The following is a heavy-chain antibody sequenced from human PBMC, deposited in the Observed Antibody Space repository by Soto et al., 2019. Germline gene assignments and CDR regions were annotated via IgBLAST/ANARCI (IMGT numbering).Heavy chain of an antibody. CDR1: GYTFTSYA. Sequence: ASVKVSCKASGYTFTSYAMHWVRQAPGQRLEWMGWINAGNGNTKYSQKFQGRVTITRDTSASTAYMELSSLRAEDTAVYYCTKNALQRAVAGPNWFDPWGQGTLVTVSS. D-gene: IGHD6-19*01. V-gene: IGHV1-3*01. CDR3: TKNALQRAVAGPNWFDP. J-gene: IGHJ5*02. CDR2: INAGNGNT.